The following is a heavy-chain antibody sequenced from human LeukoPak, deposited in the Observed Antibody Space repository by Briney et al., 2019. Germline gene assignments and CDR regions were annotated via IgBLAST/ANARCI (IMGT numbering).Heavy chain of an antibody. J-gene: IGHJ4*02. D-gene: IGHD5-12*01. Sequence: GGSLRLSCAASGFTFSSYAMSWVRQATGKGLEWVSSISGSGGSTYYADSAKGRFTISRDTSKGTLYLQMNSLRAEDTAVYYCAKIWARGYFDYWGQGTLVTVSS. CDR1: GFTFSSYA. V-gene: IGHV3-23*01. CDR3: AKIWARGYFDY. CDR2: ISGSGGST.